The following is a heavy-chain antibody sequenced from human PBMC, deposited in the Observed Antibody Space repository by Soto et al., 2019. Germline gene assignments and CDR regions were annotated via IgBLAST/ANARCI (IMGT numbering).Heavy chain of an antibody. CDR2: IHHRGST. D-gene: IGHD6-19*01. Sequence: QVQLQESGPGLVKPSGTLSLTCAVSGDSITNNNWWTLVRQPPGKGLEWVGEIHHRGSTNYAPSLRGPVPISLGHSTNPFSLMLASMTAADTAVYYWARENGHMGISVAALDYWGQGILVSVSS. CDR3: ARENGHMGISVAALDY. J-gene: IGHJ4*02. V-gene: IGHV4-4*02. CDR1: GDSITNNNW.